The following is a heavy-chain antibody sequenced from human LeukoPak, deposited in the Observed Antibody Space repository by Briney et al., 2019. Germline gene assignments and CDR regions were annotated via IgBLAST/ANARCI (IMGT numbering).Heavy chain of an antibody. Sequence: GRSLRLSCAASGFTFDDYAMHWVRQAPGKGLEWVSGISWNSGSIGYADSVKGRFTISRDNAKNSLYLQLSSLRAEDTALYYCAKGHYTDVWGKGTTVTVSS. CDR3: AKGHYTDV. J-gene: IGHJ6*03. CDR1: GFTFDDYA. CDR2: ISWNSGSI. V-gene: IGHV3-9*01.